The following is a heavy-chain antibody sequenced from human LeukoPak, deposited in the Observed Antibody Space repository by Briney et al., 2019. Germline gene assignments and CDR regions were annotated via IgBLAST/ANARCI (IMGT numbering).Heavy chain of an antibody. V-gene: IGHV1-69*13. D-gene: IGHD1-26*01. CDR2: IIPIFGTA. CDR1: GGTFSSYA. J-gene: IGHJ3*02. Sequence: GASVKVSCKASGGTFSSYAISWVRQAPGQGLEWMGGIIPIFGTANYAQKFQGRVTITADESTSTAYMELSSLRSEDTAVYYCARGWELHGDAFDIWGQGTMVTGSS. CDR3: ARGWELHGDAFDI.